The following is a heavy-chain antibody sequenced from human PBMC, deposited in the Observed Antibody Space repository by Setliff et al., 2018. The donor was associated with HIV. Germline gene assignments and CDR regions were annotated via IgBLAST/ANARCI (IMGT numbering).Heavy chain of an antibody. V-gene: IGHV4-39*02. Sequence: PSETLSLTCTVSGGSISSSSDYWGWIRQPPGKGLEWIGYIYYSGSTYYNPSLKSRITISVDTSKNQFSLKLCSVTAADTAVYYCAREYCSAGSCYSGRWGQGMLVTVSS. CDR3: AREYCSAGSCYSGR. CDR1: GGSISSSSDY. J-gene: IGHJ4*02. CDR2: IYYSGST. D-gene: IGHD2-15*01.